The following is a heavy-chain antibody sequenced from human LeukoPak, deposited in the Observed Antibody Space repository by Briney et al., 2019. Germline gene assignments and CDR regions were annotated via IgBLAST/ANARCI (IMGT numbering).Heavy chain of an antibody. Sequence: GGSLRLSCAASGFTFSSYEMNWVRQAPGKGLEGVSYISSSGSTIYYADSVKGRFTISRDNAKNSLYLQMNSLRAEDTAVYYCAKVGLTVTTILDYFDCWGQGTLVTVSS. CDR2: ISSSGSTI. J-gene: IGHJ4*02. CDR1: GFTFSSYE. D-gene: IGHD4-11*01. CDR3: AKVGLTVTTILDYFDC. V-gene: IGHV3-48*03.